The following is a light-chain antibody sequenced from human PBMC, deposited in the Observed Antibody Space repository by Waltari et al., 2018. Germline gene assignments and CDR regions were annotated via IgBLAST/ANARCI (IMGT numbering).Light chain of an antibody. V-gene: IGKV3D-20*02. J-gene: IGKJ3*01. CDR3: QHRDHWPPDAT. CDR1: RRLSNTY. Sequence: EIVLTHSPGTLSLSPGERATLPCRARRRLSNTYSTRYQQKPGQAPRLLISGTSTRATGIPARFSGSGSGTDFTLTISSLEAEDFAVYYCQHRDHWPPDATFGPGTKVDI. CDR2: GTS.